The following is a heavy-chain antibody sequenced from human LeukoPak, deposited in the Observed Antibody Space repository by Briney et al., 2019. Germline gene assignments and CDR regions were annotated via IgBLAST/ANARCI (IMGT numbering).Heavy chain of an antibody. V-gene: IGHV4-4*02. CDR3: VTGGSSWNEY. CDR2: IHRSGST. CDR1: GGSISSSAW. J-gene: IGHJ4*02. Sequence: SETLSLTCSVSGGSISSSAWWCWVRQPPGKGLEWIGEIHRSGSTYYNPSLESRLTMSLDKSKNQFSLNLYSVTAADTAVYFCVTGGSSWNEYWGQGTLVTVSS. D-gene: IGHD6-13*01.